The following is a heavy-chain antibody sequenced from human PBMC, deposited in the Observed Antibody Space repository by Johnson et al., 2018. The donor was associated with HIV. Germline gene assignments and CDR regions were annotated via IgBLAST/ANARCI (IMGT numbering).Heavy chain of an antibody. Sequence: QVQLVESGGGVVQPGRSLRLSCAASGFTFSSYAMHWVRQAPGKGLEWVAVISYDGSNKYYADSVKGRFTISRDTSKNTLYLQMNSLRAQDTAVYYCARDLTYYYGSGSSNDAFDIWGQGTMVTVSS. J-gene: IGHJ3*02. D-gene: IGHD3-10*01. CDR3: ARDLTYYYGSGSSNDAFDI. CDR1: GFTFSSYA. CDR2: ISYDGSNK. V-gene: IGHV3-30*04.